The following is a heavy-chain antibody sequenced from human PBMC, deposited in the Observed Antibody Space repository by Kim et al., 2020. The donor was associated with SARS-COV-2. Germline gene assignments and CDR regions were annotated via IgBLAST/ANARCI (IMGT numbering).Heavy chain of an antibody. V-gene: IGHV3-23*01. J-gene: IGHJ4*02. Sequence: STYYADSGKGRFTISRDNSTNTLYLQMTSLRAEDTAVYYCAKDFYSSGWGQGTLVTVSS. CDR2: ST. D-gene: IGHD6-19*01. CDR3: AKDFYSSG.